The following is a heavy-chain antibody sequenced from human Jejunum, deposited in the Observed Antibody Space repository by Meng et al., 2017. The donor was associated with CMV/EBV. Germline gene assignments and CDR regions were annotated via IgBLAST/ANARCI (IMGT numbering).Heavy chain of an antibody. Sequence: YLHWVRQAPGQGLEWLGWINPNSGGTQYAQESQGRVTMTRDTSTDTAYMEMSRLRSDDTAVYFCARVNVGHTTHTSYETRYDAFDVWGQGTMVTVSS. J-gene: IGHJ3*01. D-gene: IGHD1-26*01. CDR1: Y. V-gene: IGHV1-2*02. CDR2: INPNSGGT. CDR3: ARVNVGHTTHTSYETRYDAFDV.